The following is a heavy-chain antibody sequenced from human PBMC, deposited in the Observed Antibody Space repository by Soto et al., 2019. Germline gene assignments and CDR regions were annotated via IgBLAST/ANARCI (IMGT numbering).Heavy chain of an antibody. D-gene: IGHD3-3*01. CDR3: ARDRSFLEWDYYFDY. Sequence: PSETLSLTCTVSGGSISSSSYYWGWIRQPPGKGLEWIGSIYYSGSTYYNPSLKSRVTISVDTSKNQFSLKLSSVTAADTAVYYCARDRSFLEWDYYFDYWGQGTLVTVSS. CDR2: IYYSGST. V-gene: IGHV4-39*07. J-gene: IGHJ4*02. CDR1: GGSISSSSYY.